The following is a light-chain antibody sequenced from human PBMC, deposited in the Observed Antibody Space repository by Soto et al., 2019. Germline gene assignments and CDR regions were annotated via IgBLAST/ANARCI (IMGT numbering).Light chain of an antibody. J-gene: IGLJ1*01. CDR3: SSYTSSSTLGV. V-gene: IGLV2-14*01. Sequence: QSALTQPASVSGSPGQWITIPCIGTSSDIGGYDYVSWYQQHPGKAPKLIISEVSNRPSGVSPRFSGSKSGNTASLTISGLRAEDEADYYCSSYTSSSTLGVFGTGTKVTVL. CDR1: SSDIGGYDY. CDR2: EVS.